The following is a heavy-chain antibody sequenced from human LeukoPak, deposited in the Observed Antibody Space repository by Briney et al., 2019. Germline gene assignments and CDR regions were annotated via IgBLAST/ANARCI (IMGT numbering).Heavy chain of an antibody. J-gene: IGHJ6*03. D-gene: IGHD3/OR15-3a*01. V-gene: IGHV4-59*11. CDR3: ARVLAIFGLDTTDFYMDV. Sequence: SETLSLTCAVSGASISSHYWSWIRQPPGKGLEWIGYTSGSISDNPSLKSRVAVSVDPSQNQVSLSLTSVTAADTAAYYCARVLAIFGLDTTDFYMDVWGKGTTVTVSS. CDR1: GASISSHY. CDR2: TSGSI.